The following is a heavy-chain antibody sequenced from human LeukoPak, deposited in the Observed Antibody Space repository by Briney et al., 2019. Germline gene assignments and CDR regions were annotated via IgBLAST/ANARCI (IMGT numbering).Heavy chain of an antibody. CDR3: ARRGYPYYYGSGSRNWFDP. CDR1: GGSFSGYY. V-gene: IGHV4-34*01. CDR2: INHSGST. Sequence: SETLSLTCAVYGGSFSGYYWSWIRQPPGKGLEWIGEINHSGSTNYNPSLKSRVTISVDTSKNQFSLKLCFVTAADTAVYYCARRGYPYYYGSGSRNWFDPWGQGTLVTVSS. D-gene: IGHD3-10*01. J-gene: IGHJ5*02.